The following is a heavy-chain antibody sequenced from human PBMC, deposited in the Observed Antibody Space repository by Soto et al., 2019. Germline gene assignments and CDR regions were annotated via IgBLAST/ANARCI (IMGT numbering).Heavy chain of an antibody. CDR3: ARSIAYDYSNRPDY. Sequence: QVQLVQAGAEVKKPGASVKVSCKASGYTFTAYYIHWVRQAPGQGLEWMGWINPSTGGTKYAQKFQDRVTMTRDTSTSTAYMELGRLRSDDTAVFYCARSIAYDYSNRPDYWGQGTLVTVSS. J-gene: IGHJ4*02. CDR2: INPSTGGT. CDR1: GYTFTAYY. D-gene: IGHD4-4*01. V-gene: IGHV1-2*02.